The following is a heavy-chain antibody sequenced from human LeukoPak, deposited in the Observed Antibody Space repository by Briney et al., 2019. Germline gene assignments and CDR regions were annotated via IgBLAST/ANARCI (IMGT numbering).Heavy chain of an antibody. CDR3: ARDLGLAVSGLFDS. Sequence: SETLSLTCTVSGGSVSSGVYFWSWIRQPPGKGLEWIGYIYYSGSTNYNSSLKGRVTISVDTSKNQFSLKLSSVTAADTAIYYCARDLGLAVSGLFDSWGQGTLVTVSS. D-gene: IGHD3-16*01. CDR2: IYYSGST. J-gene: IGHJ4*02. V-gene: IGHV4-61*08. CDR1: GGSVSSGVYF.